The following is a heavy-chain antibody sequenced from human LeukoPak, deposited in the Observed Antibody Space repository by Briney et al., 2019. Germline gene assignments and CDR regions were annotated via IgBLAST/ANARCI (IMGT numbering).Heavy chain of an antibody. CDR3: ARDTPGYSSGWYPDY. Sequence: GGSLRLSCAASGFTFSDYWMHWIRQAPGKGLVWVSRINSDGSSTSYADSVKGRFTISRDNSKNTLYLQMNSLRAEDTAVYYCARDTPGYSSGWYPDYWGQGALVTVSS. J-gene: IGHJ4*02. CDR1: GFTFSDYW. D-gene: IGHD6-19*01. CDR2: INSDGSST. V-gene: IGHV3-74*01.